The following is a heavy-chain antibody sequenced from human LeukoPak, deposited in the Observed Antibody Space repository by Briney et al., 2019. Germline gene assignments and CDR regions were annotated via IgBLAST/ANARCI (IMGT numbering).Heavy chain of an antibody. V-gene: IGHV4-39*07. CDR3: ARVWGGYSYGYNRWFDP. D-gene: IGHD5-18*01. CDR2: IYYSGST. CDR1: GGSISSSSYY. J-gene: IGHJ5*02. Sequence: ETLSLTCTVSGGSISSSSYYWGWIRQPPGKGLEWIGSIYYSGSTYYNPSLKSRVTISVDTSKNQFSLKLSSVTAADTAVYYCARVWGGYSYGYNRWFDPWGQGTLVTVSS.